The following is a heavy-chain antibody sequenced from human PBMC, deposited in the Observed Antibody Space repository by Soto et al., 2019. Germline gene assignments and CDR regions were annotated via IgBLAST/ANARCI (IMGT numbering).Heavy chain of an antibody. CDR2: IYHSGST. J-gene: IGHJ4*02. Sequence: QVQLQESGPALVKPSGTLSLTCAVSGGSISSSNWWSWVRQPPGKGLEWIGEIYHSGSTNYNPSLKSRVTISVDKSKNQFSLKLSSVTAADTAVYYCARDMGLGSPYSCRGLDYWGQGTLVTVSS. CDR1: GGSISSSNW. CDR3: ARDMGLGSPYSCRGLDY. D-gene: IGHD6-13*01. V-gene: IGHV4-4*02.